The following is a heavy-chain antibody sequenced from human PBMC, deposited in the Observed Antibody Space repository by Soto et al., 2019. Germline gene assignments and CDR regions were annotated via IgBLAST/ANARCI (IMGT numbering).Heavy chain of an antibody. J-gene: IGHJ5*02. Sequence: SVKVSCKASGGTFSSYAISWVRQAPGRGLEWMGGIIPIFGTANYAQKFQGRVTITADESTSTAYMELSSLRSEDTAVYYCARDYANRRHYYEVKNWFYPWGQETLVTISS. D-gene: IGHD3-22*01. CDR3: ARDYANRRHYYEVKNWFYP. V-gene: IGHV1-69*13. CDR2: IIPIFGTA. CDR1: GGTFSSYA.